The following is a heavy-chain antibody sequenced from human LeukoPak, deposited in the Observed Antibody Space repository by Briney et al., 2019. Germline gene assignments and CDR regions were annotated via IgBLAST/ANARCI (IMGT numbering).Heavy chain of an antibody. J-gene: IGHJ4*02. CDR3: VRGMGGGVSNFDY. D-gene: IGHD3-16*01. Sequence: PGGSLRLSCAASGFTFSSYAMSWVRQAPGMGLEWVSSIGSSGDITYYADSVKGRFTISRDNAKNSLYLQMNSLRAEDTAVYYCVRGMGGGVSNFDYWGQGTLVTVSS. CDR1: GFTFSSYA. V-gene: IGHV3-23*01. CDR2: IGSSGDIT.